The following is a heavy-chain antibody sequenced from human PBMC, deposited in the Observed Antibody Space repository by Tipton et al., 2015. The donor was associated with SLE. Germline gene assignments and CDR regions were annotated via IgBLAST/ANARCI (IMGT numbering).Heavy chain of an antibody. CDR2: IKQDGSEE. J-gene: IGHJ3*02. CDR1: GFTSSRYW. V-gene: IGHV3-7*01. CDR3: AAELLDAFDI. D-gene: IGHD1-26*01. Sequence: SLRLSCAAPGFTSSRYWMSWVRQVPGKGLEWVANIKQDGSEEYYVGSVKGRFTISRDNSKNTLYLQMNSLRAEDTAVYYCAAELLDAFDIWGQGTMVTVSS.